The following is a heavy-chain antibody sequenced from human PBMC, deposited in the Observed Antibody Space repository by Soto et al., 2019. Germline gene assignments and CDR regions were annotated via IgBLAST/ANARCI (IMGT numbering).Heavy chain of an antibody. D-gene: IGHD2-8*01. J-gene: IGHJ4*02. Sequence: ASVKVSCKASGYTFTSYGISWVRQAPGQGLEWMGWISAYNGNTNYAQKLQGRVTMTTDTSTSTAYMELRSLRSDDTAVYYCARDFSSGVTRLAFDYSGQGTLITVSS. CDR3: ARDFSSGVTRLAFDY. CDR1: GYTFTSYG. V-gene: IGHV1-18*01. CDR2: ISAYNGNT.